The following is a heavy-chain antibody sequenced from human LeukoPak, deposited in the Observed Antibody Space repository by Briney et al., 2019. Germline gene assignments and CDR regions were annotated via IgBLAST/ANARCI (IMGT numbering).Heavy chain of an antibody. V-gene: IGHV3-74*01. Sequence: GGSLRLSCVASGFTFSNYWMHWVRQAPGKGLTWVARINGDGGSTNHADSVKGRFTISRDNAKNTLYLQMNSLRVDDTAVYYCTRDALGLYYWGQGALVTVSS. D-gene: IGHD3-16*01. CDR3: TRDALGLYY. J-gene: IGHJ4*02. CDR1: GFTFSNYW. CDR2: INGDGGST.